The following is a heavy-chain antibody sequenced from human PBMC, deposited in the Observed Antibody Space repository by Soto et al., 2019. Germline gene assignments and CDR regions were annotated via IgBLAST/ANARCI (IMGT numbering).Heavy chain of an antibody. CDR1: GYTFTGYF. Sequence: QVQLVQSGAEVKKPGASVKVSCKASGYTFTGYFMHWVRQAPGQGLEWMGWINSNSGATKYAQKFQGRVTLSRATSISTAYMELSGLRSDDTAVYYCARGGGTILAPLPWGQGTLVTVSS. CDR2: INSNSGAT. V-gene: IGHV1-2*02. J-gene: IGHJ5*02. D-gene: IGHD3-3*01. CDR3: ARGGGTILAPLP.